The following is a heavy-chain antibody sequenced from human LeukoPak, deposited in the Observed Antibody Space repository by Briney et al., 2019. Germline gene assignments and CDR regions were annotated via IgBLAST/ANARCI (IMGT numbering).Heavy chain of an antibody. CDR3: ARDAYDSSGYDWYFDL. J-gene: IGHJ2*01. V-gene: IGHV3-64*01. Sequence: GSLRLSCAASGFTFSSYAMPWVRQAPGKGLEYVSAISSNGGSTYYANSVKGRFTISRDNSKNTLYLQMGSLRAEDMAVYYCARDAYDSSGYDWYFDLWGRGTLVTVSS. D-gene: IGHD3-22*01. CDR2: ISSNGGST. CDR1: GFTFSSYA.